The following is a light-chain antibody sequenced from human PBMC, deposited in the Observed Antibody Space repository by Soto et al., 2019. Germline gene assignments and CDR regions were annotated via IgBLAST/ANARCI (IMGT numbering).Light chain of an antibody. Sequence: QSALTQPASVSWSAGQSITISCTGTSSDIGGYDYVSWYQHHPGKAPRLILYDVSNRPSGVSNRFSGSKSGNTASLTISGLQAEDEAEYYCSSYATSSTLDVFGTGTKVTVL. CDR3: SSYATSSTLDV. V-gene: IGLV2-14*03. CDR2: DVS. CDR1: SSDIGGYDY. J-gene: IGLJ1*01.